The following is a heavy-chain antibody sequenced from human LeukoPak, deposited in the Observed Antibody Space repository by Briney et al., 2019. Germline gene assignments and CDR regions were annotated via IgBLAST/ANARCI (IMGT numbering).Heavy chain of an antibody. CDR1: GFTFSSYG. J-gene: IGHJ4*02. V-gene: IGHV3-30*18. D-gene: IGHD6-19*01. CDR3: AKESSVGYSSGWYYFDY. Sequence: GGSLRLSCAASGFTFSSYGMHWVRQAPGKGLEWVAVISYDGSNKYYADSVKGRFTISRDNSKNTLYLQMNSLRAEDTAVYYCAKESSVGYSSGWYYFDYWGQGTLVTVSS. CDR2: ISYDGSNK.